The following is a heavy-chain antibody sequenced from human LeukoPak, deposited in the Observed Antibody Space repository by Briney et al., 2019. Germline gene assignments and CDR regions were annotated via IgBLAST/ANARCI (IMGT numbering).Heavy chain of an antibody. Sequence: PGGSLRPSCAASGFTFSSYAMSWVRQAPGKGLEWVSAISGSGGSTYYADSVKGRFTISRDNSKNTLYLQMNSLRAEDTAVYYCAKGLRITMVQGLDYWGQGTLVTVSS. CDR2: ISGSGGST. J-gene: IGHJ4*02. CDR1: GFTFSSYA. CDR3: AKGLRITMVQGLDY. V-gene: IGHV3-23*01. D-gene: IGHD3-10*01.